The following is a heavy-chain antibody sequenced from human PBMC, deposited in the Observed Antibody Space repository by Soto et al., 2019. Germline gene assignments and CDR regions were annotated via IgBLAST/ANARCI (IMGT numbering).Heavy chain of an antibody. CDR2: IKHNGVP. J-gene: IGHJ4*02. D-gene: IGHD2-2*01. V-gene: IGHV4-34*01. CDR3: ARAGSSTGVDY. Sequence: QVQLQQWGAGLLKPSETLSLTCAVSGGSFSGYYWSWIRQPPGKGLVWIAEIKHNGVPNYNPSLKNGVTMSVDTAKNQFSLKLICVTAADAAVYYCARAGSSTGVDYWGQGTLVTVSS. CDR1: GGSFSGYY.